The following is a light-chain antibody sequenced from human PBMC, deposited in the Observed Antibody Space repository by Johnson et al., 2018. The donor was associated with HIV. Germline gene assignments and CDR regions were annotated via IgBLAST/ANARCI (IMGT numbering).Light chain of an antibody. CDR2: DNN. V-gene: IGLV1-51*01. CDR3: GTWVGSLSACV. J-gene: IGLJ1*01. CDR1: SSNIGNNY. Sequence: QAVLTQPPSVSAAPGQKVTISCSGSSSNIGNNYVSWYQQLPGTAPKLLIYDNNKRPSGIPNRFSGSKSGTSATLGITGLQTGAEADYYCGTWVGSLSACVFGTGTKVTVL.